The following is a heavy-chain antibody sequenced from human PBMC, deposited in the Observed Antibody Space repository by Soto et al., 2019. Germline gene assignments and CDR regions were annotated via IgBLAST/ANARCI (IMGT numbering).Heavy chain of an antibody. CDR1: GYTFTSHG. Sequence: ASVKVSCKASGYTFTSHGFTWVRQAPGQGLEWMGWISIYNGNTHYAQKFQGRLTLTTDTSTRTAYMELRSLTSDDTAVYFCARSTMAPATVDFWGQGTLVTVSS. D-gene: IGHD3-10*01. CDR2: ISIYNGNT. CDR3: ARSTMAPATVDF. J-gene: IGHJ4*02. V-gene: IGHV1-18*04.